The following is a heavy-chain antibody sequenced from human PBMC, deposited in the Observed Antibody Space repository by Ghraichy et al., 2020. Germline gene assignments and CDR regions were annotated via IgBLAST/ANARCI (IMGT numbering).Heavy chain of an antibody. Sequence: SETLSLTCTVSGGSISSSSYYWDWIRQPPGKGLEWIGSIYYSGSTYYNPSLKSRVTISVDTSKNQFSLKLSSVTAADTAVYYCASSQQWLVLNYFDYWGQGTLVTVSS. CDR1: GGSISSSSYY. D-gene: IGHD6-19*01. J-gene: IGHJ4*02. CDR3: ASSQQWLVLNYFDY. CDR2: IYYSGST. V-gene: IGHV4-39*01.